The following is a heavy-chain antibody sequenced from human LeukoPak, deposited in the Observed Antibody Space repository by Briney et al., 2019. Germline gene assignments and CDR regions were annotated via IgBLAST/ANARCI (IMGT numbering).Heavy chain of an antibody. D-gene: IGHD3-22*01. CDR2: INPSGGST. V-gene: IGHV1-46*01. CDR1: GYTFTSYY. Sequence: GASVKVSCKASGYTFTSYYMHWVRQAPGQGLEWMGIINPSGGSTSYAQKFQGRVTMTEDTSTDTAYMELSSLRSEDTAVYYCATHYYYDSSGYRGYAFDIWGQGTMVTVSS. CDR3: ATHYYYDSSGYRGYAFDI. J-gene: IGHJ3*02.